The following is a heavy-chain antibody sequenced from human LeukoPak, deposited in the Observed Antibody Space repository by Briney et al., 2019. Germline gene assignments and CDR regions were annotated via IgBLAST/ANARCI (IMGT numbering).Heavy chain of an antibody. CDR1: GGSFSGYY. J-gene: IGHJ4*02. CDR2: INHSGST. V-gene: IGHV4-34*01. Sequence: SETLSLTCAVYGGSFSGYYWSWVRQPPGKGLEWIGEINHSGSTNYNPSLKSRVTISVDTSKNQFSLKLSSVTAADTAVYYCARGSSLVYWGQGTLVTVSS. CDR3: ARGSSLVY. D-gene: IGHD2-2*01.